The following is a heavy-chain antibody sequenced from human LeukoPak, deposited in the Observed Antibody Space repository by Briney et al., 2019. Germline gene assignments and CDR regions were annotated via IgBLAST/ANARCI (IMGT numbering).Heavy chain of an antibody. V-gene: IGHV3-30*03. CDR1: GFTFSSYG. CDR2: ISYDGSNK. CDR3: ATPKDDAFDI. Sequence: GGSLRLSCAASGFTFSSYGMHWVRQAPGKGLEWVAVISYDGSNKYYADSVKGRFTTSRDNSKNTLYLQMNSLRAEDTAVYYCATPKDDAFDIWGQGTMVTVSS. J-gene: IGHJ3*02.